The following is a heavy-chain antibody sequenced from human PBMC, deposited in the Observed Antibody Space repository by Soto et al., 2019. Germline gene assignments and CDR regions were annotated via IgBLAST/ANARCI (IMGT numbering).Heavy chain of an antibody. J-gene: IGHJ4*02. CDR3: AKDSWYFDL. CDR2: IDTSGSST. V-gene: IGHV3-74*01. CDR1: GFIFTNFW. Sequence: GGSLRLSCEASGFIFTNFWMHWVRQVPGKGLVWVSRIDTSGSSTSYADSVKGRFTISRDNAKNTVSLQMNSLRAKDTGVYYCAKDSWYFDLWSQGSLVTVSS. D-gene: IGHD6-13*01.